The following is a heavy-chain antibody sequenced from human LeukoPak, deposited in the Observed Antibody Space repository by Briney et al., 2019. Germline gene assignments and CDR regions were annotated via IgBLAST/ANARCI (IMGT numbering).Heavy chain of an antibody. J-gene: IGHJ4*02. CDR3: ARARAMVRGVKRYYFDY. D-gene: IGHD3-10*01. Sequence: ASVKVSCKASGYTFTSYDINWVRQATGQGLEWMGWMNPNSGNTGYAQKFQGRVTMTRNTSISTAYMELSSLRSEDTAVYYYARARAMVRGVKRYYFDYWGQGTLVTVSS. CDR1: GYTFTSYD. V-gene: IGHV1-8*01. CDR2: MNPNSGNT.